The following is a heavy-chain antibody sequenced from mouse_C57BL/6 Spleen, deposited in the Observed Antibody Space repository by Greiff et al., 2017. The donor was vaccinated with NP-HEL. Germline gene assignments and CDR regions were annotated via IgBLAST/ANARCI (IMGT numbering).Heavy chain of an antibody. CDR3: ARHGGTSGYFDY. Sequence: VKVVESGPGLVAPSQSLSITCTVSGFSLTSYGVHWVRQPPGKGLEWLVVLWSDGSTTYNSALKSRLSISKDNSKSQVFLKMNSLQTDDTAMYYWARHGGTSGYFDYWGQGTTLTVSS. V-gene: IGHV2-6-1*01. CDR1: GFSLTSYG. D-gene: IGHD1-3*01. CDR2: LWSDGST. J-gene: IGHJ2*01.